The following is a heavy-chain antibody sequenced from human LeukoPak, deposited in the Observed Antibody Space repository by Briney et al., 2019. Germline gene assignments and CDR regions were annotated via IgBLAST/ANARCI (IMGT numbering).Heavy chain of an antibody. Sequence: GGSLRLSCAASGLTFSSYAVRWVRQAPGKGLEWVSSSSGSGGSTYYADSVKGRFTISRDNSKNTLYLQMNSLSGGDTAVYYYEKVCPSRWFHWYFDLWGRGTLVTVSS. D-gene: IGHD2-15*01. J-gene: IGHJ2*01. CDR3: EKVCPSRWFHWYFDL. CDR2: SSGSGGST. CDR1: GLTFSSYA. V-gene: IGHV3-23*01.